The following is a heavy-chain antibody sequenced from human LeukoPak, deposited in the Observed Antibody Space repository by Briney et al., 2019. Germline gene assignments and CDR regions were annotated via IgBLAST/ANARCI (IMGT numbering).Heavy chain of an antibody. Sequence: SETLSLTCTVSGGSISSHYWSWIRQPPGKGLEWIGYIYYSGSTNYNPSLKSRGTISVDTSKNQFSLKLSSVTAADTAVYYCASVDRYYYYMDVWGKGTTVTVSS. CDR1: GGSISSHY. CDR3: ASVDRYYYYMDV. V-gene: IGHV4-59*11. D-gene: IGHD1-14*01. J-gene: IGHJ6*03. CDR2: IYYSGST.